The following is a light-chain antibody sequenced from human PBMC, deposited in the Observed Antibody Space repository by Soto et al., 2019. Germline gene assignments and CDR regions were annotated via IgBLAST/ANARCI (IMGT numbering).Light chain of an antibody. V-gene: IGKV1-27*01. CDR3: QKFNTAPLT. CDR2: SAS. Sequence: DIQMTQSQSSLYASVGDRVTITCRASQDISVSLAWYQQKPGKVPKLLIYSASTMQSWVPSRFSGSGSGTDFTLTISSLQPEDVATYYCQKFNTAPLTFGQGTRLEIK. CDR1: QDISVS. J-gene: IGKJ5*01.